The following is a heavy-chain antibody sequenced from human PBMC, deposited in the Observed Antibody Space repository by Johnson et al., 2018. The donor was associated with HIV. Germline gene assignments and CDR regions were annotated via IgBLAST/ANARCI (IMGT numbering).Heavy chain of an antibody. CDR1: GFTFSSYG. CDR2: LRYDGSNK. V-gene: IGHV3-33*08. D-gene: IGHD3-10*01. J-gene: IGHJ3*02. CDR3: ARGRIYGAFAFDI. Sequence: QVQLVESGGGVVQPGRSLRLSCAASGFTFSSYGMHWVSQAPGKGLEWVAFLRYDGSNKYYVDSVKGRFTISRDNAKNSLYRQMNSLRAEATAVYYCARGRIYGAFAFDIWGQGTMVTVSS.